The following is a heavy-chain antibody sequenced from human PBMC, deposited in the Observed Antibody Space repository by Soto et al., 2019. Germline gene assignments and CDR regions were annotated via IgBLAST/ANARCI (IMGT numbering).Heavy chain of an antibody. CDR2: IIPIFGTA. J-gene: IGHJ5*02. V-gene: IGHV1-69*13. CDR1: GGTFSSYA. CDR3: ARDDYHDSSGYQGSWFDP. Sequence: SVKVSCKASGGTFSSYAISWVRQAPGQGLEWMGGIIPIFGTANYAQKLQGRVTITADASTSTAYMELSSLRSEDTAVYYCARDDYHDSSGYQGSWFDPWGQGTLVTVSS. D-gene: IGHD3-22*01.